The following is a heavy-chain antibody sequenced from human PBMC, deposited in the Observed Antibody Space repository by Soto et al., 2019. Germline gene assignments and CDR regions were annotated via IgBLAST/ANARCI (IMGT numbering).Heavy chain of an antibody. CDR2: ISWNSGSI. CDR1: GFTFDDYA. V-gene: IGHV3-9*01. Sequence: RRLSFAASGFTFDDYAMHWVRQAPGKGLEWVSGISWNSGSIGYADSVKGRFTISRDNAKNSLYLQMNSLRAEDTALYYCAKVSAESYYYYGMDVWGQVPTVTFSS. CDR3: AKVSAESYYYYGMDV. J-gene: IGHJ6*02.